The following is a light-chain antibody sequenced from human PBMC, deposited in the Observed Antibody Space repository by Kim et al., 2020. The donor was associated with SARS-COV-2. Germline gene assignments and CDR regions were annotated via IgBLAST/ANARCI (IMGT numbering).Light chain of an antibody. CDR2: DAS. CDR1: QSIDTS. CDR3: QQRDSWPPAVT. V-gene: IGKV3-11*01. Sequence: PGERATLSCRASQSIDTSLAWYQHRPGQAPRLLVYDASNRATGVPDRFSGSGSGTDFTLTISSLEPEDFSTYYCQQRDSWPPAVTFGGGTKVDIK. J-gene: IGKJ4*01.